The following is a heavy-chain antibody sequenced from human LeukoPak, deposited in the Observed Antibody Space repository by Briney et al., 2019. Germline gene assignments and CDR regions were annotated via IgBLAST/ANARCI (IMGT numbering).Heavy chain of an antibody. CDR2: IYTSGST. J-gene: IGHJ6*02. CDR3: ARSARLVPAAMMDV. D-gene: IGHD2-2*01. Sequence: SETLSLTCTVSGGSISSSYWSWIRQPAGKGLEWIGRIYTSGSTNYNPSLKSRVTMSVDTSKNQFSLKLGSVTAADTAVYYCARSARLVPAAMMDVWGQGTTVTASS. V-gene: IGHV4-4*07. CDR1: GGSISSSY.